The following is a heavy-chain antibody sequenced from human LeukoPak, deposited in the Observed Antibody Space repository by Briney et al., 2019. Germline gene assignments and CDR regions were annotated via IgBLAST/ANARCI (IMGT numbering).Heavy chain of an antibody. D-gene: IGHD3-3*01. CDR2: ISSSSSYI. V-gene: IGHV3-21*01. CDR1: GFTFSSYS. CDR3: ARGGGEYYDFWSGYPGVGYFDY. J-gene: IGHJ4*02. Sequence: GGSLRLSCAASGFTFSSYSMNWVRQAPGKGLEWVSSISSSSSYIYYADSVKGRFTISRDNAKNSLYLQMNSLRAEDTAVYYCARGGGEYYDFWSGYPGVGYFDYWGQGTLVTVSS.